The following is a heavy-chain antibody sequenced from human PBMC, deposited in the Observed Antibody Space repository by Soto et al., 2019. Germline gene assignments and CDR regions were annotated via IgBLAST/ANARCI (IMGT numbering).Heavy chain of an antibody. CDR1: GYTFTSYG. Sequence: QVQLVQSGAEVKKPGASVKVSCKASGYTFTSYGISWVRQAPGQGLEWMGWISAYNGNTNYAQKRQGRVTMTTDTSTSTAYTDLRSVRSEDVAEYYCARDLPPLDYWGQGTLVTVSS. CDR2: ISAYNGNT. J-gene: IGHJ4*02. CDR3: ARDLPPLDY. V-gene: IGHV1-18*03.